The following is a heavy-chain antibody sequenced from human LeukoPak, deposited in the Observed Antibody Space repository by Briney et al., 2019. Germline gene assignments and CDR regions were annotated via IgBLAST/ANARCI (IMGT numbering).Heavy chain of an antibody. CDR1: GGTFISYA. J-gene: IGHJ6*02. CDR3: ARDSVTSGSTQYYYYYGMDV. CDR2: IIPILGIA. V-gene: IGHV1-69*04. D-gene: IGHD1-26*01. Sequence: GASVKVSCKASGGTFISYAISWVRQAPGQGLEWMGRIIPILGIANYAQKFQGRVTITADKSTSTAYMELSSLRSEDTAVYYCARDSVTSGSTQYYYYYGMDVWGQGTTVTVSS.